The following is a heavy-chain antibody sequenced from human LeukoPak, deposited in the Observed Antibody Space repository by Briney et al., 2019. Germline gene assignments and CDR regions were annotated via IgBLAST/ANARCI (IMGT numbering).Heavy chain of an antibody. D-gene: IGHD3-22*01. V-gene: IGHV4-38-2*02. CDR1: GHSIINSFY. Sequence: SETLSLTCTVSGHSIINSFYWGWIRQPPGKGLEWIGSIYHSGSTYYNPSLKSRVIISVDTSKNQFSLKLKSVTAADTAVYYCARTVDSSGFSSFQHWGQGTLVTVSS. CDR2: IYHSGST. J-gene: IGHJ1*01. CDR3: ARTVDSSGFSSFQH.